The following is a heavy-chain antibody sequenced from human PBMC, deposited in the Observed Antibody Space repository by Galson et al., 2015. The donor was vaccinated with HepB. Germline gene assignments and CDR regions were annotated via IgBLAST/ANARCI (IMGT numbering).Heavy chain of an antibody. V-gene: IGHV3-53*01. CDR3: ARGGYSYGPDL. CDR1: GFIVRTNY. J-gene: IGHJ4*02. Sequence: SLRLSCAASGFIVRTNYMTWVRQAPGKGLECVSIIHSSGRPYYAESVKGRFTISRDNSNNTVFLQMNSLRVEDTAVHYCARGGYSYGPDLWGQGTLVTVSS. CDR2: IHSSGRP. D-gene: IGHD5-18*01.